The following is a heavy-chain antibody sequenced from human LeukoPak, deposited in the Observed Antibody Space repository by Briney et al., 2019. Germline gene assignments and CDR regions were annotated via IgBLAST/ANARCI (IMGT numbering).Heavy chain of an antibody. J-gene: IGHJ5*02. D-gene: IGHD2-15*01. CDR2: IYYSGST. V-gene: IGHV4-59*01. CDR1: GGSISRYY. Sequence: SETLSLTCTVSGGSISRYYWSWIRQPPGKGLEWIGYIYYSGSTNYNPSLKSRVTISVDTSKNQFSLKLSSVTAADTAVYYCARVSEGSWFDPWGQGTLVTVSS. CDR3: ARVSEGSWFDP.